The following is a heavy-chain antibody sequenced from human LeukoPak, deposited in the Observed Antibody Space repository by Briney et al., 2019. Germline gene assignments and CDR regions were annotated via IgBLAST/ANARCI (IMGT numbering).Heavy chain of an antibody. D-gene: IGHD6-13*01. CDR3: AKYGTAAGTPGRSTDDY. V-gene: IGHV3-23*01. Sequence: TGGSLRLSCAASGFTFSSYAMSWVRQAPGKGLEWVSAISGSGGSTYYADSVKGRFTISRDNSKNTLYLQMNSLRAEDTAVYYCAKYGTAAGTPGRSTDDYWGQGTLVTVSS. J-gene: IGHJ4*02. CDR2: ISGSGGST. CDR1: GFTFSSYA.